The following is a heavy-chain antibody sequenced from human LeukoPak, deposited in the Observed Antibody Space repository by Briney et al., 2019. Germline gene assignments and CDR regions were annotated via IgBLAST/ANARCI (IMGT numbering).Heavy chain of an antibody. D-gene: IGHD2-2*01. CDR1: GYTFNAYY. CDR3: AGDSTIFALSPYKWFAA. V-gene: IGHV1-2*02. J-gene: IGHJ5*02. Sequence: ASVKVSCKASGYTFNAYYIHWVRQAPGQGLEWMGWINPNNGGTNYAQLFQGRVTMTRDTSINTAYLDLSRLKYDDTAVYYCAGDSTIFALSPYKWFAASGQGSLVT. CDR2: INPNNGGT.